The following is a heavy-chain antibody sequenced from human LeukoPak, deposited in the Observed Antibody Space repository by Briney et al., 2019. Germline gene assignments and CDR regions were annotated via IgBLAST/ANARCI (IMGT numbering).Heavy chain of an antibody. V-gene: IGHV4-59*01. J-gene: IGHJ5*02. CDR3: ARGLNGFWFDL. Sequence: PSETLSVTCTVSSGSISNYYWSWIRQPPGKGLEWIGYIYYSGSSNYNPSLKSRVTISVDTSKNQFSLKLSSVTAADTAVYYCARGLNGFWFDLWGQGTLVTVSS. D-gene: IGHD2-8*01. CDR1: SGSISNYY. CDR2: IYYSGSS.